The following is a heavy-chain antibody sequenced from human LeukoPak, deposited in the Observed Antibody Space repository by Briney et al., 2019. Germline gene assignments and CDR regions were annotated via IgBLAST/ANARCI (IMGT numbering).Heavy chain of an antibody. Sequence: SEPLSLTCAVYGASFSGYYCSCLHQPPGKGLEWIGEINHSGSTNYNPSLKRRVTISVDTSKSQFSLKLSSVAAADTAVYYCARGQSVYVWFGELQGFDYWGQGTLVTVSS. CDR2: INHSGST. J-gene: IGHJ4*02. CDR3: ARGQSVYVWFGELQGFDY. CDR1: GASFSGYY. V-gene: IGHV4-34*01. D-gene: IGHD3-10*01.